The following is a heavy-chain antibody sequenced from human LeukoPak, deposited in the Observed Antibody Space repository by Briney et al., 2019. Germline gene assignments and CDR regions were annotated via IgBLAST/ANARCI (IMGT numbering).Heavy chain of an antibody. Sequence: ASVKVSCKASGYTFTGYYMHWVRQAPGQGLEWMGRINPNSGGTNYAQKFRGRVTMTRDTSISTAYMELSRLRSDDTAVYYCARYRDFWSGLGLDYYYGMDVWGQGTTVTVSS. CDR2: INPNSGGT. V-gene: IGHV1-2*06. CDR1: GYTFTGYY. CDR3: ARYRDFWSGLGLDYYYGMDV. J-gene: IGHJ6*02. D-gene: IGHD3-3*01.